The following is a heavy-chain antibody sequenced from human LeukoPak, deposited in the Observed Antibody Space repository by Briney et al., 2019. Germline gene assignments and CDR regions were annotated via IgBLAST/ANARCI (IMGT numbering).Heavy chain of an antibody. Sequence: ASVKVSCKASGYTFTRYDINWVRQATGQGLEWMGWMNPNSGNTGYAPKFQGRVTITRNTSISTAYMELSSLRSEDTAVYYCARGAYQLLTYYYYMDVWGKGTTVTVSS. J-gene: IGHJ6*03. CDR3: ARGAYQLLTYYYYMDV. CDR2: MNPNSGNT. D-gene: IGHD2-2*01. V-gene: IGHV1-8*01. CDR1: GYTFTRYD.